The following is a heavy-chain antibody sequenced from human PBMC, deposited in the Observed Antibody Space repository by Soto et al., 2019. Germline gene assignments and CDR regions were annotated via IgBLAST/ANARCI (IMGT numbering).Heavy chain of an antibody. J-gene: IGHJ4*02. Sequence: QVQVVESGGGVVQPGESLRLSCAASAFTFRSYGMHWVRQAPGKGLEWVAVIWYDGINKLYADSVKGRFTISRDNSKNMLFLQMNSLRAEDTAVYYCARDNGPYFDYWGQGTLVTVSS. CDR3: ARDNGPYFDY. CDR1: AFTFRSYG. CDR2: IWYDGINK. D-gene: IGHD2-8*01. V-gene: IGHV3-33*01.